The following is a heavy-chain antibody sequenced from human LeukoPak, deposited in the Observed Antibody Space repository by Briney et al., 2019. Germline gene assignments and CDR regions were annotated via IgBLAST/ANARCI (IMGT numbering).Heavy chain of an antibody. CDR3: ARGNYYGSSGYYYGYYYYYMDV. D-gene: IGHD3-22*01. Sequence: PGGSLRLSCAASGFTVSSNYMSWVRQAPGKGLEWVSVIYSGGSTYYADSVKGRFTISRDNSKNTLYLQMNSLRDEDTAVYYCARGNYYGSSGYYYGYYYYYMDVWGKGTTVTVSS. J-gene: IGHJ6*03. V-gene: IGHV3-53*01. CDR1: GFTVSSNY. CDR2: IYSGGST.